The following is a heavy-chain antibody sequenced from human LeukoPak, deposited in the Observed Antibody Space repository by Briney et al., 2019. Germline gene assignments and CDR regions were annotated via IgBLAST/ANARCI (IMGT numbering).Heavy chain of an antibody. J-gene: IGHJ3*02. V-gene: IGHV1-2*02. CDR1: GYTFTGPY. D-gene: IGHD3-22*01. CDR3: ARDYYDNSGGALDI. CDR2: INPNSGGT. Sequence: GASVKVSCKASGYTFTGPYMHWVRQAPGQGLEWMGWINPNSGGTNYAQKFQGRVTMTRDTSISTAYMEVSRLRSDDTAVYYCARDYYDNSGGALDIWGQGTMVIVSS.